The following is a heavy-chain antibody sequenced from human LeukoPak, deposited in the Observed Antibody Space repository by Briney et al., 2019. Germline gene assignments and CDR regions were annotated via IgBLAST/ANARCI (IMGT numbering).Heavy chain of an antibody. V-gene: IGHV1-69*13. CDR2: IIPIFGTA. Sequence: SVKVSCKASGGTFSSYAISWVRQAPGQGLEWMGGIIPIFGTANYAQKFQGRVTITADESTSTAYMELSSLRSEDTTVYYCATQGSSHDAFDIWGQGTMVTVSS. D-gene: IGHD1-26*01. CDR1: GGTFSSYA. J-gene: IGHJ3*02. CDR3: ATQGSSHDAFDI.